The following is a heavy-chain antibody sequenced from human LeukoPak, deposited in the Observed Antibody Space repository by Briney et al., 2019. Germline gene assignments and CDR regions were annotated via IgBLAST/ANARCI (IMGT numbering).Heavy chain of an antibody. D-gene: IGHD1-14*01. Sequence: GGSLRLSCAASGFTVSSNYMSWVRQAPGKGLEWVSVIYSGGSTYYADSVKGRFTISRDNSKNTLFLQMNSLRPEDTAVYSCARDPVSDKPDYFDDWGQGTLVTVSS. CDR3: ARDPVSDKPDYFDD. J-gene: IGHJ4*02. CDR1: GFTVSSNY. V-gene: IGHV3-53*05. CDR2: IYSGGST.